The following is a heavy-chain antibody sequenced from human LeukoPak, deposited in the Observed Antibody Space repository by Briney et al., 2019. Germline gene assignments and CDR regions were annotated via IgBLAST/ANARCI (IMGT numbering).Heavy chain of an antibody. D-gene: IGHD6-6*01. CDR2: IYTSGGT. CDR1: GCTISSYY. CDR3: ARQPSYLYSSSSYFDY. V-gene: IGHV4-4*09. J-gene: IGHJ4*02. Sequence: SESLSLTCTASGCTISSYYMNWIRQPPGKGLEWIGYIYTSGGTNYNASLKRRITISINTSKNQFSLKLSSVTAADTAVYYCARQPSYLYSSSSYFDYWGQGTLVTVSS.